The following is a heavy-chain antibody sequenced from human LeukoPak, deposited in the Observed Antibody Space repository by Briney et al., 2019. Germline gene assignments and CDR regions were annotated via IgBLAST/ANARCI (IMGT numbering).Heavy chain of an antibody. CDR2: IYYNGNT. J-gene: IGHJ6*02. D-gene: IGHD5-24*01. CDR1: GGSFHNYY. Sequence: KSSETLSLTCTVSGGSFHNYYWSWIRQPPGKGLEWIGYIYYNGNTKYNPSLKSRVTISLNTPNNQFSLMLNSVTAADTAVYYCARRLNGYNVGGRDYFGMDVWGQGTTVTVS. V-gene: IGHV4-59*08. CDR3: ARRLNGYNVGGRDYFGMDV.